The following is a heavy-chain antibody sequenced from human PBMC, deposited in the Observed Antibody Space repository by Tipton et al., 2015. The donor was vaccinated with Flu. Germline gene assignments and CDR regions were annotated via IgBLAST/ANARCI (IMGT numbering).Heavy chain of an antibody. CDR2: INHRGST. Sequence: TLSLTCAVYGGSFSGYYWSWIRQPPGKGLEWIGEINHRGSTNYNPSLKSRVTISVDTSKNQFSLKLSSVTAADTAVYYCARAVGGWYYYFGMDVWGQGTTVTVSS. V-gene: IGHV4-34*01. CDR3: ARAVGGWYYYFGMDV. D-gene: IGHD6-19*01. J-gene: IGHJ6*02. CDR1: GGSFSGYY.